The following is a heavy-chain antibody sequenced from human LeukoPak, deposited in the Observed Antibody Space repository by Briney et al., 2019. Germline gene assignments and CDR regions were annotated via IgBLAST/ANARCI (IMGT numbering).Heavy chain of an antibody. CDR3: ARALLGGVIAAFDY. CDR2: ISYDGSNK. J-gene: IGHJ4*02. Sequence: PGGSLRLSCAASGFTFSSYAMHWVRQAPGKGLEWVAVISYDGSNKYYADSVKGRFTISRDNSKNTLHLQMNSLRAEDTAVYYCARALLGGVIAAFDYWGQGTLVTVSS. V-gene: IGHV3-30-3*01. CDR1: GFTFSSYA. D-gene: IGHD3-16*02.